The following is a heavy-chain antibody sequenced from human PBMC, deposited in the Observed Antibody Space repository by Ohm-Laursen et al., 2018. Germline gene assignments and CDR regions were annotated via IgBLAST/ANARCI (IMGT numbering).Heavy chain of an antibody. Sequence: GTLSLTCTVSGDSISGFYWSWIRQPAGKGLEWIGHIYATGSTKYNPSLKNRVTMSVDTSRNQFSLKLSSVTAAATAVYYCARDYNVWAGYYGPWGQGTLVTVSS. CDR1: GDSISGFY. CDR2: IYATGST. D-gene: IGHD3/OR15-3a*01. J-gene: IGHJ5*02. CDR3: ARDYNVWAGYYGP. V-gene: IGHV4-4*07.